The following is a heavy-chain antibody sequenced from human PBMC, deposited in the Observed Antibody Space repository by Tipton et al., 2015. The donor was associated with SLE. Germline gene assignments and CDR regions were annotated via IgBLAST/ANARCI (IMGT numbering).Heavy chain of an antibody. CDR2: VYSGGNT. CDR3: AREDVGYCNGGSCPYYIDY. Sequence: TLSLTCPVSGGSISGYYWNWIRQPAGKGLEWFGRVYSGGNTDYNPSLKSRVTMSVDTSKNQFSLKVNSVTAADTAMYFCAREDVGYCNGGSCPYYIDYWGQGTLVTVSS. CDR1: GGSISGYY. D-gene: IGHD2-15*01. J-gene: IGHJ4*02. V-gene: IGHV4-4*07.